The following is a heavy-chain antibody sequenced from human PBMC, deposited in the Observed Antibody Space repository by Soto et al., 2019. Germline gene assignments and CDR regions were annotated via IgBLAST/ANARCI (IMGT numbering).Heavy chain of an antibody. V-gene: IGHV3-23*01. J-gene: IGHJ3*02. D-gene: IGHD3-22*01. Sequence: EVQLLESGGGLVKWGGSLRVSCAASGFSFSNYAMHWVRQAPGKGLDWVTGISGSGDDTYYADSVKGRFTISRDKSKNTLYLQMHNLRAEDTAGYYCATARIASIIVRDAFDSWGQGTLVTVS. CDR1: GFSFSNYA. CDR2: ISGSGDDT. CDR3: ATARIASIIVRDAFDS.